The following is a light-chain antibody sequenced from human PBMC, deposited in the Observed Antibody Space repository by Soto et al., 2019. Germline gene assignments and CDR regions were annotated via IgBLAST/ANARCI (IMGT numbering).Light chain of an antibody. V-gene: IGKV3-20*01. CDR1: QSVTSDY. CDR2: AVS. Sequence: DIVLTQSPGTLSLSPGESAALSCRASQSVTSDYLVGYRQKPGQAPRLLIYAVSSRAAGIPDRFSGSGSGTDFTLTITRLEPEDSAVYYCQQHSSSPWTFGQGTRVEV. CDR3: QQHSSSPWT. J-gene: IGKJ1*01.